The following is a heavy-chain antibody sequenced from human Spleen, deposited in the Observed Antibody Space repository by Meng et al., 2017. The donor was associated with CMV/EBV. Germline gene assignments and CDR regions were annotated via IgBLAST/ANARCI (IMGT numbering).Heavy chain of an antibody. J-gene: IGHJ4*02. CDR3: ARDASILPAANRPLDF. V-gene: IGHV3-74*01. Sequence: GESLKISCAASGFTFSSYWMHWVRQVPGKGLVWVSRINSDGTSTSYADFVKGRVTISRDNAKNSLYLQMNSLRAEDTAFYFCARDASILPAANRPLDFWGQGTLVTVSS. D-gene: IGHD2-2*01. CDR2: INSDGTST. CDR1: GFTFSSYW.